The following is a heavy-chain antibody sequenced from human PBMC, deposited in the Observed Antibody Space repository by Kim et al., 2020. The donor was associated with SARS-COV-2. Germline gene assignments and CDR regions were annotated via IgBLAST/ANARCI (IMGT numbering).Heavy chain of an antibody. J-gene: IGHJ5*02. D-gene: IGHD3-10*01. CDR3: AKEGGVLREVMLSWFDP. CDR1: QYTFTSYG. CDR2: INAGNGNT. Sequence: ASVKVSCKASQYTFTSYGVHWVRQAPGQRLEWLGRINAGNGNTEYSQKFQGRVTITRDTSANTAYMELSSLISEDTAVYYCAKEGGVLREVMLSWFDPWGQGTLVIVSS. V-gene: IGHV1-3*01.